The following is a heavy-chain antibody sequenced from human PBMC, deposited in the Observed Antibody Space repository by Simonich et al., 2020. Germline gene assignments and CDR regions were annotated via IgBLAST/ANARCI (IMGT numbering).Heavy chain of an antibody. J-gene: IGHJ4*02. CDR1: GLTFSSYA. CDR2: ISYDGSNK. Sequence: GGGVVQPGRSLRLSCAASGLTFSSYAMHWVRQSPGKGLEWVAVISYDGSNKYYADSVKGRFTISRDNSKNTLYLHRNSLRAEDTAVYYCARDLGSSYYFDYWGQGTLVTVSS. CDR3: ARDLGSSYYFDY. V-gene: IGHV3-30*07. D-gene: IGHD6-6*01.